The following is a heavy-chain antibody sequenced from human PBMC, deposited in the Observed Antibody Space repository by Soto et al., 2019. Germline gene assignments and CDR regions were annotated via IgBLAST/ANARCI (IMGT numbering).Heavy chain of an antibody. CDR1: GFTFSSYS. J-gene: IGHJ3*02. Sequence: PGGSLRLSCAASGFTFSSYSMNWVRQAPGKGLEWASSISSSSSYIYYADSVKGRCTISRDNAKNSLYLQMNSLRGEDTAVYYCARELALGAFDIWGQGPMITVSS. D-gene: IGHD2-15*01. CDR3: ARELALGAFDI. V-gene: IGHV3-21*01. CDR2: ISSSSSYI.